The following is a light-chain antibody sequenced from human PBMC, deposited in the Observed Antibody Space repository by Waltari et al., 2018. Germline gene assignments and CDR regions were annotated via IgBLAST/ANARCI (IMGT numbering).Light chain of an antibody. V-gene: IGKV3-15*01. CDR1: QSVGTT. Sequence: EIVLTQSPASLSASPGERATLSCRASQSVGTTLGWYQQKPGQAPRLLIYGASARPTGIPARFSGSGSGTEFTLTISSLQSEDFAVYYCQQYNNWPRTFGQGTKLEIK. CDR3: QQYNNWPRT. CDR2: GAS. J-gene: IGKJ2*01.